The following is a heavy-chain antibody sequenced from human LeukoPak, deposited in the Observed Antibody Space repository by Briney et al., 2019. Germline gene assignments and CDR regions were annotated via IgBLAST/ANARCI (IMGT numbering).Heavy chain of an antibody. V-gene: IGHV5-51*01. CDR1: GYISTRYW. D-gene: IGHD3-22*01. CDR3: ARHRDSSGFPAAFDL. CDR2: IYPGDSNI. J-gene: IGHJ3*01. Sequence: GESLKISCKGSGYISTRYWIGWVRQMPGRGLEWIGIIYPGDSNIRYSPSFQGQVSISADKSISTAYLQWSSLQASDTAMYYCARHRDSSGFPAAFDLWGQGTLVTVSS.